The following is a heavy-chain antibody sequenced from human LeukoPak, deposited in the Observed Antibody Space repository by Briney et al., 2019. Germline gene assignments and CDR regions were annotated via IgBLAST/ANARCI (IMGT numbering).Heavy chain of an antibody. CDR2: ISGSGGST. D-gene: IGHD6-13*01. CDR1: GFTFSSYG. J-gene: IGHJ4*02. V-gene: IGHV3-23*01. Sequence: GGSLRLSCAASGFTFSSYGMSWVRQAPGKGLEWVSAISGSGGSTYYADSVKGRFTISRDNAKNSLYLQMNSLRAEDTAVYYCARDPKQPLVFLDYWGQGTLVTVSS. CDR3: ARDPKQPLVFLDY.